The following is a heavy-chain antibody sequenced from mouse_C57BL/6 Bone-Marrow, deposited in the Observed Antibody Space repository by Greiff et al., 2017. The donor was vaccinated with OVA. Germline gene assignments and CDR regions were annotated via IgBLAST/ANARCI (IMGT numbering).Heavy chain of an antibody. Sequence: QVQLKESGAELVKPGASVKLSCKASGYTFTSYWMHWVKQRPGQGLEWIGMIHPNSGSTNYNEKFKSKATLTVDKSSSTAYMQLSSLTSEDSAVYYCARSPYFPFVWGTGTTVTVSS. D-gene: IGHD2-10*01. V-gene: IGHV1-64*01. J-gene: IGHJ1*03. CDR1: GYTFTSYW. CDR2: IHPNSGST. CDR3: ARSPYFPFV.